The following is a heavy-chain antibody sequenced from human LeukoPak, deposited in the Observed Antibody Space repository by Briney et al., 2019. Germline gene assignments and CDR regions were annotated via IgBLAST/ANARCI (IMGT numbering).Heavy chain of an antibody. CDR2: IYTSGST. CDR1: GGSISSYY. V-gene: IGHV4-4*07. J-gene: IGHJ3*02. CDR3: ARARYYYDSSGHKGRAFDI. Sequence: PSETLSLTCTVSGGSISSYYWSWIRQPAGKGLEWIGRIYTSGSTNYNPSLKGRVTMSVDTSKYQFSLKLSSVTAADTAVYYCARARYYYDSSGHKGRAFDIWGQGTMVTVSS. D-gene: IGHD3-22*01.